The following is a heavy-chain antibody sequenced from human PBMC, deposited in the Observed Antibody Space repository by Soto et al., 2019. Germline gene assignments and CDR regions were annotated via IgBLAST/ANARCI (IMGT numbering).Heavy chain of an antibody. Sequence: GGSLRLSCAASGFIFSNYAMSWVRQAPGKGPEWVSSISGSGVNTFYADSVKGRFTISRDNSKNMLYLQMSSLRAEDTSLYYFAKELHTSSGWSQVIYWGQGTLVTVSS. D-gene: IGHD6-19*01. V-gene: IGHV3-23*01. CDR3: AKELHTSSGWSQVIY. CDR2: ISGSGVNT. CDR1: GFIFSNYA. J-gene: IGHJ4*02.